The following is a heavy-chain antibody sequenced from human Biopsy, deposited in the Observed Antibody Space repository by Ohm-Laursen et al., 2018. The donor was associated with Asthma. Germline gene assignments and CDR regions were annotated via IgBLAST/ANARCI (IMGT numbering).Heavy chain of an antibody. CDR2: ISWNSGSI. D-gene: IGHD1-26*01. V-gene: IGHV3-9*01. J-gene: IGHJ4*02. CDR1: GFTFDDYA. CDR3: AKGEWELLEASFDY. Sequence: SLRLSCAASGFTFDDYAMHWVRQAPGKGLEWVSGISWNSGSIGYADSVKGRFTISRDNAENSLYLQMNSLRAEDTALYYCAKGEWELLEASFDYWGQGTLVTVSS.